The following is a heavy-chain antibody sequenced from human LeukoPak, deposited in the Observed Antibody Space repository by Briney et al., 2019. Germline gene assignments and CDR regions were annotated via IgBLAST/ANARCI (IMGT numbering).Heavy chain of an antibody. CDR2: IYSGGST. Sequence: GGSLRLSCAASGFTVSSNYMSWVRQAPGKGLERVSVIYSGGSTYYADSVKGRFTISRHNSKNTLYLQMNSLRAEDTAVYYCARVRLFGEKRVAGFDYWGQGTLVTVSS. D-gene: IGHD3-10*02. V-gene: IGHV3-53*04. CDR3: ARVRLFGEKRVAGFDY. J-gene: IGHJ4*02. CDR1: GFTVSSNY.